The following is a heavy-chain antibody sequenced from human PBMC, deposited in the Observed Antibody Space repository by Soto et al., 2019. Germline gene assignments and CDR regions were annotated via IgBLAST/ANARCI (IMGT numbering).Heavy chain of an antibody. J-gene: IGHJ3*02. V-gene: IGHV3-23*01. D-gene: IGHD3-3*01. Sequence: EVQLLESGGGLVQPGGSLRLSCAASGFTFSSYAMSWVRQAPGKGLEWVSAISGSGGSTYYADSVKGRLTISRDNSKNTLYLQMNSLRAEDTAVYYCAKDLTMPVGAFDIWGQGTMVTVSS. CDR1: GFTFSSYA. CDR2: ISGSGGST. CDR3: AKDLTMPVGAFDI.